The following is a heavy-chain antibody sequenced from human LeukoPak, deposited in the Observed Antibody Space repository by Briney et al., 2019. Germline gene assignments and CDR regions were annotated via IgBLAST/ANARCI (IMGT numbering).Heavy chain of an antibody. J-gene: IGHJ4*02. CDR2: VNLGEGRT. Sequence: ASVKVSCKTSGDTFYIHWVRQAPVQGLEWRGIVNLGEGRTGSAQEFQGRVTLTRGMTTKTVYMEQSSLRLVDTATSYYAGEKKYGDQYCDSWGQGTVVTVSS. D-gene: IGHD4-17*01. CDR1: GDTFY. CDR3: AGEKKYGDQYCDS. V-gene: IGHV1-46*01.